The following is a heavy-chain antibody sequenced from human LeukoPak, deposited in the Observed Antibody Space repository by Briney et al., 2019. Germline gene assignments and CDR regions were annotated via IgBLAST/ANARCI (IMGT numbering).Heavy chain of an antibody. CDR3: ARTKSGLPRSNWFDP. CDR1: GGSISSGSYY. CDR2: IYTSGST. J-gene: IGHJ5*02. Sequence: PSETLSLTCTVSGGSISSGSYYWSWIRQPAGKGLEWIGRIYTSGSTNYNPSLKSRVTISVDTSKNQFSLKLSSVTAADTAVYYCARTKSGLPRSNWFDPWGQGTLVTVSS. D-gene: IGHD3/OR15-3a*01. V-gene: IGHV4-61*02.